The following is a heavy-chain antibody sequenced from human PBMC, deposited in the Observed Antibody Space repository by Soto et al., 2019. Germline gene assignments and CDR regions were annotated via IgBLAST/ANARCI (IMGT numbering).Heavy chain of an antibody. D-gene: IGHD2-2*01. J-gene: IGHJ6*02. Sequence: PGGSLRLSCAASGFSFTSYWMSWVRQAPGKGLEWVANIKQDGSEKYYVDSVKGRFTISRDNAKNSLYLQMNNLRAEDTAVYYCARDPSIVLVPAATYYYYYYGMDVWGQGTTVTVSS. CDR2: IKQDGSEK. CDR3: ARDPSIVLVPAATYYYYYYGMDV. V-gene: IGHV3-7*01. CDR1: GFSFTSYW.